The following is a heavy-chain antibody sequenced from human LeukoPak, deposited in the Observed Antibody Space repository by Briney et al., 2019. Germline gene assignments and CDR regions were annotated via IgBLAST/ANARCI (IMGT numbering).Heavy chain of an antibody. Sequence: PGGSLRLSCAASGFTFSTFAMHWVRQAPGKGLEWVSGISWNSGSIGYADSVKGRFTISRDNAKNSLYLQMNSLRAEDTALYYCAKGREFDPWGQGTLVTVSS. D-gene: IGHD5-24*01. CDR1: GFTFSTFA. V-gene: IGHV3-9*01. J-gene: IGHJ5*02. CDR3: AKGREFDP. CDR2: ISWNSGSI.